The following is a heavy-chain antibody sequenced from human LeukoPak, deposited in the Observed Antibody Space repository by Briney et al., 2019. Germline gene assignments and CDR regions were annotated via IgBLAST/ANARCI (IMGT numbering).Heavy chain of an antibody. CDR1: GFSFDDYA. D-gene: IGHD6-13*01. CDR3: AKGYSSSWSLPFDY. CDR2: TSWNSGSI. J-gene: IGHJ4*02. Sequence: GGSLRLSCAASGFSFDDYAMHWVRQAPGKGLEWVSGTSWNSGSIGYADSVKGRFTIPKDNVKNSLYLHMNTLRAEDTAFYYCAKGYSSSWSLPFDYRGQGTLVTVSS. V-gene: IGHV3-9*01.